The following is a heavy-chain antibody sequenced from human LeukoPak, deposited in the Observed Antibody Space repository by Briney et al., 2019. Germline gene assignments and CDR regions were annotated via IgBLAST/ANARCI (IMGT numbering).Heavy chain of an antibody. CDR1: GYTFTSYA. V-gene: IGHV7-4-1*02. D-gene: IGHD6-13*01. CDR3: TTDRDSSSWSVIDY. CDR2: INTNTGNP. Sequence: ASVKVSCKASGYTFTSYAMNWVRQAPGQGLEWMGWINTNTGNPTYAQGFTGRFVFSLDTSVSTAYLRISSLKAEDTAVYYCTTDRDSSSWSVIDYWGQGTLVTVSS. J-gene: IGHJ4*02.